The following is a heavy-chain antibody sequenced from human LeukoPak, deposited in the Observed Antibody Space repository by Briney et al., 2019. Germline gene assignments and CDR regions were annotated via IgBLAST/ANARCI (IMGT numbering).Heavy chain of an antibody. CDR1: GFTFSSYE. CDR3: ARGLPFWSGSSYYYYMDV. CDR2: ISSSGSTI. J-gene: IGHJ6*03. D-gene: IGHD3-3*01. V-gene: IGHV3-48*03. Sequence: PGGSLRLSCAASGFTFSSYEMNWVRQAPGKGLEWVSYISSSGSTIYYADSVKGRFTISRDNAKNPLYLQMNSLRAEDTAVYYCARGLPFWSGSSYYYYMDVWGKGTTVTVSS.